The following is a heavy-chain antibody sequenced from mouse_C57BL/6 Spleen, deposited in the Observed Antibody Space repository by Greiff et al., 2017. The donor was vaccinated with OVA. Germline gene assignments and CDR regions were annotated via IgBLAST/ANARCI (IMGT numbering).Heavy chain of an antibody. D-gene: IGHD2-3*01. J-gene: IGHJ2*01. CDR1: GYAFSSSW. CDR3: ASIDGYYVFDY. CDR2: IYPGDGDT. V-gene: IGHV1-82*01. Sequence: QVQLKESGPELVKPGASVKISCKASGYAFSSSWMNWVKQRPGKGLEWIGRIYPGDGDTNYNGKFKGKATLTADKSSSTAYMQLSSLASEDSAVYFCASIDGYYVFDYWGQGTTLTVSS.